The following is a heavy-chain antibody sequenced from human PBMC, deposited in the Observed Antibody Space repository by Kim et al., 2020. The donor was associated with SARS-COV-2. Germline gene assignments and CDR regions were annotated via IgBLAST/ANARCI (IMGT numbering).Heavy chain of an antibody. V-gene: IGHV3-23*01. CDR3: AKPQPDFWSGFVEVFYGMDV. CDR1: GFTFSSYA. J-gene: IGHJ6*02. CDR2: ISGSGGST. D-gene: IGHD3-3*01. Sequence: GGSLRLSCAASGFTFSSYAMSWVRQAPGKGLEWVSAISGSGGSTYYADSVKGRFTISRDNSKNTLYLQMNSLRAEDTAVYYCAKPQPDFWSGFVEVFYGMDVWGPGTTVTVSS.